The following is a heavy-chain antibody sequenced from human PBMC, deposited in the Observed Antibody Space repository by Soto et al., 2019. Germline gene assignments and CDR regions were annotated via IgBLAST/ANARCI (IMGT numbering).Heavy chain of an antibody. J-gene: IGHJ4*02. D-gene: IGHD2-8*01. Sequence: QVQLVESGGGVVQPGRSLRLSCAASGFTFSSYGMHWVRQAPGKGLEWVAVIWYVGSNKYYADSVEGRVTISRDNSKTTLYLHMNSLRAEDTAVYYCARDGPEARACTFDYWGQGTLVTVSS. CDR3: ARDGPEARACTFDY. CDR1: GFTFSSYG. CDR2: IWYVGSNK. V-gene: IGHV3-33*01.